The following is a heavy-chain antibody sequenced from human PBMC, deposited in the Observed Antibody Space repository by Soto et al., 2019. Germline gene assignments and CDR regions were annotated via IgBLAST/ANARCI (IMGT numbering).Heavy chain of an antibody. Sequence: GASVKVSCKASGGTFSSYAISWVRQAPGQGLEWMGGIIPIFGTANYAQKFQGRVTITADESTSTAYMELSSLRSEDTAVYYCARDPIIAARPRFDYYYGMDVWGQGTTVTVSS. V-gene: IGHV1-69*13. CDR3: ARDPIIAARPRFDYYYGMDV. D-gene: IGHD6-6*01. CDR1: GGTFSSYA. J-gene: IGHJ6*02. CDR2: IIPIFGTA.